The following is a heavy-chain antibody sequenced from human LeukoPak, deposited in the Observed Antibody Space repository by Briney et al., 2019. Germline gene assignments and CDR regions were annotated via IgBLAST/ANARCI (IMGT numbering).Heavy chain of an antibody. Sequence: GGSLRLSCAASTFTFTTYVMGWVRQAPGKGLEWVSVISASGDRTYYADSVKGRFTISRDNSKNTLYLQMDSLRAEDTAVYYCAKDVNDYQGAFDIWGQGTMVTVCS. CDR2: ISASGDRT. CDR3: AKDVNDYQGAFDI. V-gene: IGHV3-23*01. J-gene: IGHJ3*02. CDR1: TFTFTTYV. D-gene: IGHD4-11*01.